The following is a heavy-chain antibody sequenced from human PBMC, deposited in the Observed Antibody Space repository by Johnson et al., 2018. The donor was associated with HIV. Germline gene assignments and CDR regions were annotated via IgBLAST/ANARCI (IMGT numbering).Heavy chain of an antibody. J-gene: IGHJ3*02. CDR2: LWYDGPTA. V-gene: IGHV3-33*06. Sequence: QVQLVESGGGVVQPGRSLRLSCAASGFTFSSYAMHWVRQAPGKGLEWVAILWYDGPTAFYADSLKGQFTFSSDNSKNTLYLQMNSLRAEDTAVYYCAKGHHLLSIAARPYNPIDIWGQGTMVTVSS. CDR1: GFTFSSYA. D-gene: IGHD6-6*01. CDR3: AKGHHLLSIAARPYNPIDI.